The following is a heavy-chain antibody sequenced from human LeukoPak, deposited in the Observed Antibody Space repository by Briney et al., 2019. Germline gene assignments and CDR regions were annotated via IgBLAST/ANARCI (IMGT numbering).Heavy chain of an antibody. CDR2: ISGSGGST. CDR1: GFTFSSYA. D-gene: IGHD3-10*01. J-gene: IGHJ3*01. V-gene: IGHV3-23*01. CDR3: AKDRITMGRGALD. Sequence: PGGSLRLSCTASGFTFSSYAMSWVRQAPGKGLEWVSAISGSGGSTYYADSVKGRFPISRDNSKNTLYLQMNSLRAQNTAVYYCAKDRITMGRGALDGGQGTIVTVSS.